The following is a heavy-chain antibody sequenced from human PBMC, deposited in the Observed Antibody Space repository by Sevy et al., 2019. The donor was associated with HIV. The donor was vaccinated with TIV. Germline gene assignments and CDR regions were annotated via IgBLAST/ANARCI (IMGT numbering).Heavy chain of an antibody. CDR1: AFTFSSYA. J-gene: IGHJ4*02. CDR3: AKDYYYDSSGYHY. CDR2: ISGSGGST. D-gene: IGHD3-22*01. V-gene: IGHV3-23*01. Sequence: GGSLRLSCAASAFTFSSYAMSWVHQAPGKGLEWVSAISGSGGSTYYADSVKGRFTISRDNSKNTLYLQMNSLRAEDTAVYYCAKDYYYDSSGYHYWGQGTLVTVSS.